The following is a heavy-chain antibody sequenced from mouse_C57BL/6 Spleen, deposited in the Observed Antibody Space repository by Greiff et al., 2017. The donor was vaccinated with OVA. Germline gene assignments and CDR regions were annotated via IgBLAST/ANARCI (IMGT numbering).Heavy chain of an antibody. D-gene: IGHD2-3*01. V-gene: IGHV1-81*01. J-gene: IGHJ4*01. CDR1: GYTFTSYG. Sequence: VKLVESGAELARPGASVKLSCKASGYTFTSYGISWVKQRTGQGLEWIGEIYPRSGNTYYNEKFKGKATLTADKSSSTAYMELRSLTSEDSAVYFCARKIYDGYYDYAMDYWGQGTSVTVSS. CDR3: ARKIYDGYYDYAMDY. CDR2: IYPRSGNT.